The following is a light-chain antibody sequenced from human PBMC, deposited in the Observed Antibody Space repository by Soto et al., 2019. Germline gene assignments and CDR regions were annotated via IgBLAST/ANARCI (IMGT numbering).Light chain of an antibody. Sequence: QSVLTQPASVSGSPGQSITISCTGTSSDVGGYKYVSWYQHHPGKAPKFLIYEVSNRPSGVSSRFSGSKSGNTASLTISGLQSEDEADYYCTSNRSTSPYLFVTGTKVTVL. CDR3: TSNRSTSPYL. CDR2: EVS. J-gene: IGLJ1*01. CDR1: SSDVGGYKY. V-gene: IGLV2-14*01.